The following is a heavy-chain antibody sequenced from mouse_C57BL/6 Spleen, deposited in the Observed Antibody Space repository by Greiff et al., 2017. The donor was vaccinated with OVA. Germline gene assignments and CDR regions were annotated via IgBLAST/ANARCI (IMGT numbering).Heavy chain of an antibody. J-gene: IGHJ3*01. CDR3: AIALVYYDYDWFAY. D-gene: IGHD2-4*01. CDR1: GYTFTSYW. CDR2: IHPSDSDT. V-gene: IGHV1-74*01. Sequence: QVQLQQPGAELVKPGASVKVSCKASGYTFTSYWMHWVKQRPGQGLEWIGRIHPSDSDTNYNQKFKGKATLTVDKSSSTAYMQLSSLTSEDSAVDYCAIALVYYDYDWFAYWGQGTLVTVSA.